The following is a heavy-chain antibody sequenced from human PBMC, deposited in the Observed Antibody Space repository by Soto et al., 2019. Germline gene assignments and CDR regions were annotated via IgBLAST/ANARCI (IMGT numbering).Heavy chain of an antibody. Sequence: PGGSLRLSCAASGFIFISYAMHWVRQAPGKGLEWVAVISYDGSNKYYADSVKGRFTISRDNTKNTLYLQMNSLRAEDTAVYYCARDRSQSHDILTGPFYWGQGTLVTVSS. CDR3: ARDRSQSHDILTGPFY. CDR2: ISYDGSNK. J-gene: IGHJ4*02. CDR1: GFIFISYA. V-gene: IGHV3-30-3*01. D-gene: IGHD3-9*01.